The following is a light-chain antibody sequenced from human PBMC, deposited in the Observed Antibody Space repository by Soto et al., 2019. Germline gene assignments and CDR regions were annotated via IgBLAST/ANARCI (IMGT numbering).Light chain of an antibody. CDR2: GAS. V-gene: IGKV3-20*01. J-gene: IGKJ1*01. CDR1: QSVSSSY. Sequence: EILLTQSPGTLSLWPVARPTLSCRSSQSVSSSYLAWYQQKPGQAPRLLIYGASSRATGIPDRFSGSGSGTDFTITISSLQPDDFATYYCQHYNSDSGAFGPGTKVDIK. CDR3: QHYNSDSGA.